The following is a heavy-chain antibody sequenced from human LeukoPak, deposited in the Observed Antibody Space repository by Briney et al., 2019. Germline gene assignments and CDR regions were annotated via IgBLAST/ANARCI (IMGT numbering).Heavy chain of an antibody. CDR2: IIPVFGTA. V-gene: IGHV1-69*13. CDR3: ASLQTVYCRGGSCDGNTNDY. J-gene: IGHJ4*02. D-gene: IGHD2-15*01. CDR1: GGTFSSYA. Sequence: ASVKVSCKASGGTFSSYAISWVRQAPGQGLEWMGGIIPVFGTANYAQKFQGRVTITADESTSTAYMELSSLRSEDTAVYYCASLQTVYCRGGSCDGNTNDYWGQGTLVTVSS.